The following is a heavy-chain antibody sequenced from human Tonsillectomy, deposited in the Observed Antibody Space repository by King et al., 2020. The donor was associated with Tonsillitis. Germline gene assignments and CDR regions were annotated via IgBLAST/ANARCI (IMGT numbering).Heavy chain of an antibody. Sequence: VQLVESGGGLVQPGRSLRLSCTASGFTFGDYAMSWVRQAPGKGLEGVGCIRSKAYGGTTEYAASVKGRFTISRDDSKSIAYLQMNSLKTEDTAVYYCTRVDTRSEWELTDAFDIWGQGTMVTVSS. J-gene: IGHJ3*02. V-gene: IGHV3-49*04. CDR3: TRVDTRSEWELTDAFDI. D-gene: IGHD1-26*01. CDR1: GFTFGDYA. CDR2: IRSKAYGGTT.